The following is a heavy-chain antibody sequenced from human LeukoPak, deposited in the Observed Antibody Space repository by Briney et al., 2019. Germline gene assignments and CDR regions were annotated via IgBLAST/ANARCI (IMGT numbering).Heavy chain of an antibody. CDR1: GFTFSSYG. CDR3: ARDDYDSSGYFGY. D-gene: IGHD3-22*01. CDR2: IWYDGSNK. V-gene: IGHV3-33*01. J-gene: IGHJ4*02. Sequence: PGGPLRLSCAASGFTFSSYGMHWVRQAPGKGLEWVAVIWYDGSNKYYADSVKGRFTISRDNSKNTLYLQMNSLRAEDTAVYYCARDDYDSSGYFGYWGQGTLVTVSS.